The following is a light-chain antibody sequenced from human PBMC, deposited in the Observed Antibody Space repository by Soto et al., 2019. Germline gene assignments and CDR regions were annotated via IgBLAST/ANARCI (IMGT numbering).Light chain of an antibody. CDR1: SSDVGGYNY. J-gene: IGLJ2*01. V-gene: IGLV2-8*01. CDR3: SSYAGSNTV. Sequence: QFALTQAPSGSGSPGQSVTISCTGTSSDVGGYNYVSWYQQHPGKAPKLMIYEVSKRPSGVPDRFSGSKSGNTASLTVSGLQAEDEADYYCSSYAGSNTVFGGGTKLTVL. CDR2: EVS.